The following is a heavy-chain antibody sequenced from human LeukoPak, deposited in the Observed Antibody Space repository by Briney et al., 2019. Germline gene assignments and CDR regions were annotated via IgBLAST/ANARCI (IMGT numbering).Heavy chain of an antibody. Sequence: ASVKVSCKASGYTFTSYYMHWVRQAPGQGLEWMGIINPSGGSTSYAQKFQGRVTMTRDMSTSTVYMELSSLRSEDTAVYYCVRAAIRYFDWLLYPADVDYWGQGTLVTVSS. CDR2: INPSGGST. V-gene: IGHV1-46*01. J-gene: IGHJ4*02. CDR3: VRAAIRYFDWLLYPADVDY. D-gene: IGHD3-9*01. CDR1: GYTFTSYY.